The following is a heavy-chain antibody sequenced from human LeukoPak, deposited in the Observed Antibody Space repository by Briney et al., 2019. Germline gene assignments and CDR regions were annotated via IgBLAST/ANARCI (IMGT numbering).Heavy chain of an antibody. J-gene: IGHJ4*02. CDR2: ISSSSSYI. D-gene: IGHD6-19*01. CDR1: GFTFSSYS. Sequence: KPGGSLRLSCAASGFTFSSYSMNWVRQAPGKGLEWVSSISSSSSYIYYADPVKGRFTISRDNAKNSLYLQMNSLRAEDTAVYYCARDLSGWYHYWGQGTLVTVSS. CDR3: ARDLSGWYHY. V-gene: IGHV3-21*01.